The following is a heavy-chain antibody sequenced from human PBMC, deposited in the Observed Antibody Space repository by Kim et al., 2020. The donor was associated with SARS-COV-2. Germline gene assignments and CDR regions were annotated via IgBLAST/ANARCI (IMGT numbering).Heavy chain of an antibody. D-gene: IGHD1-26*01. J-gene: IGHJ4*02. V-gene: IGHV3-15*01. Sequence: YAAPVKGRFTISRDDSKNTLYLQMNSLKTEDTAVYYCTTGPRVGATGFDYWGQGTLVTVSS. CDR3: TTGPRVGATGFDY.